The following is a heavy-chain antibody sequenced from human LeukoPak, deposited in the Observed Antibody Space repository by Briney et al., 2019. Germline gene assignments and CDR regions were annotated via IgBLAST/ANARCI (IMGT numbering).Heavy chain of an antibody. D-gene: IGHD1-14*01. J-gene: IGHJ4*02. CDR2: ISYDGSNK. Sequence: GRSLRLSCAASGFTFSSYAMHWVRQAPGKGLEWVAVISYDGSNKYYADSVKGRFTISRDNSKNTLYLQMNSLRAEDTAVYYCARDQDEPFDYWGQGTLVTVSS. CDR1: GFTFSSYA. V-gene: IGHV3-30*04. CDR3: ARDQDEPFDY.